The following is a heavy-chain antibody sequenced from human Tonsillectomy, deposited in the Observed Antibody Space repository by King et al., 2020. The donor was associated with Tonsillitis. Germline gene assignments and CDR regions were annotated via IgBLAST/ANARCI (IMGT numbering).Heavy chain of an antibody. Sequence: VQLVESGGGLVQPGGSLRLSCAASGFTFSSYWMSWVRQAPGKGLEWVANIKQDGSEKYYVDSVKGRFTISRDNAKNSLYLQMNSLRAEDTAVYYCARDIQYYYDSSGYYVPTAEYGMDVWGQGTTVTVSS. D-gene: IGHD3-22*01. J-gene: IGHJ6*02. CDR2: IKQDGSEK. CDR3: ARDIQYYYDSSGYYVPTAEYGMDV. CDR1: GFTFSSYW. V-gene: IGHV3-7*01.